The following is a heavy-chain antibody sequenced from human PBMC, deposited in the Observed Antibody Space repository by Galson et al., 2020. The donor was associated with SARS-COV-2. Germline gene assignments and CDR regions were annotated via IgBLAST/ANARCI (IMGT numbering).Heavy chain of an antibody. D-gene: IGHD4-4*01. Sequence: SETLSLTCAVSGGSVRSRDYYWSWIRQAPGKGLEWIGYVYYRGATYYNPSLKSRVTISLDTSKNQFSLKLSSVTAADTAVYYCAILQLSGGPRWVFDYWSQGTLTTVSS. CDR2: VYYRGAT. V-gene: IGHV4-30-4*01. J-gene: IGHJ4*02. CDR3: AILQLSGGPRWVFDY. CDR1: GGSVRSRDYY.